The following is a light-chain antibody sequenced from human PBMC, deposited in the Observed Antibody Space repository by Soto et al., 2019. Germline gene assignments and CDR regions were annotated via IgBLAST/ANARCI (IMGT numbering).Light chain of an antibody. J-gene: IGKJ1*01. Sequence: EIVLTQSPATLSLSPGERATLSCRASQSVSYYLAWYQQKPGQAPRILIYGVSSRATGIPDRFSGSGSGTDFTLTISRLEPEDFAVYYCQQYGSPGTFGQGAKVDIK. CDR1: QSVSYY. V-gene: IGKV3-20*01. CDR2: GVS. CDR3: QQYGSPGT.